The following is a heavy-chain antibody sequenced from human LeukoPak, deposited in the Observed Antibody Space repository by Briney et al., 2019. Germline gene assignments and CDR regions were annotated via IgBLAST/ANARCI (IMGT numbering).Heavy chain of an antibody. V-gene: IGHV3-23*01. CDR1: GFTFSSYS. J-gene: IGHJ4*02. CDR3: AKDELLNRAYWFDY. Sequence: PGGSLRLSCAASGFTFSSYSMSWVRQAPGKGLEWVSAISGSGGSTYYADSVKGRFTISRDNSKNTLYLQMNSLRAEDTAVYYCAKDELLNRAYWFDYWGQGTLVTVSS. CDR2: ISGSGGST. D-gene: IGHD1-26*01.